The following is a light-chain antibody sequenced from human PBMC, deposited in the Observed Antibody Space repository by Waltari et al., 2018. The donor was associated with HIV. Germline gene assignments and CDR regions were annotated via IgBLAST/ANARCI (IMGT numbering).Light chain of an antibody. CDR2: KDN. V-gene: IGLV3-27*01. Sequence: SYELTQPSSMSVSPGQTARITCSGDVLAKNYARWFQQKPGQAPVLLIYKDNERPSGIPDRFSGSSSGTTVTLTDSGAQVDDEADYYCYSAADNMRVFGGGTKLTVL. CDR3: YSAADNMRV. J-gene: IGLJ3*02. CDR1: VLAKNY.